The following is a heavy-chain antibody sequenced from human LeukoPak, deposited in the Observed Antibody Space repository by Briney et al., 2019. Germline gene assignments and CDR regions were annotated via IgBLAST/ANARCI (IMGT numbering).Heavy chain of an antibody. J-gene: IGHJ4*02. D-gene: IGHD5-18*01. CDR3: ASLRAYSYGFDY. CDR2: IDYSGST. Sequence: SETLSLTCTVAGGSISSSTYDWDWLRQPPGRGLEGIGSIDYSGSTYYTPSHKRRVPISVDTSKTQLSLKLSSVTAADTDVYYCASLRAYSYGFDYWEQGPLVTVSS. CDR1: GGSISSSTYD. V-gene: IGHV4-39*07.